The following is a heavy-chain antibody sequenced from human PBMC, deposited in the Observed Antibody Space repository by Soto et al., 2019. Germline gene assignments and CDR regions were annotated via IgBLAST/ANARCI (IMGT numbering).Heavy chain of an antibody. CDR3: ARFYGRTGIYHYYYGMDV. CDR1: VFTFSSYE. V-gene: IGHV3-48*03. J-gene: IGHJ6*02. CDR2: ISSSGSTI. D-gene: IGHD3-10*01. Sequence: GALRLSCAASVFTFSSYEMNWDRLAPGKGLEWVSYISSSGSTIYYADSVKGRFTISRDNAKNSLYLQMNSLRAEDTAVYYCARFYGRTGIYHYYYGMDVWGQGT.